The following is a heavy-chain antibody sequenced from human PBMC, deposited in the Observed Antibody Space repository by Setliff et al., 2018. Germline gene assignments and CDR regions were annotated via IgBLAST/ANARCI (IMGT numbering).Heavy chain of an antibody. D-gene: IGHD6-13*01. V-gene: IGHV4-38-2*01. CDR3: ARSAGYSSSWYNYYYGMDV. CDR1: GYSISSGYY. J-gene: IGHJ6*02. Sequence: PSETLSLTCAVSGYSISSGYYWGWIRQPPGKGLEWIGSIYHSESTYYNPSLKSRVTISVDTSKNQFSLKLSSVTAADTAVYYCARSAGYSSSWYNYYYGMDVWGQGTTVTVSS. CDR2: IYHSEST.